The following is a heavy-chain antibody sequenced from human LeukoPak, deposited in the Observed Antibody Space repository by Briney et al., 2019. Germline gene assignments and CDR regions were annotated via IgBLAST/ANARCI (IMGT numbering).Heavy chain of an antibody. J-gene: IGHJ3*02. CDR2: INSDGSTT. V-gene: IGHV3-74*01. CDR3: ASSWMLAFDI. Sequence: QPGGSLRLPCAASGFTFSSNWMHWVRHAPGKGLVWVSRINSDGSTTSYADSVKGRFTISRDNAKNTVYLQMNSLRAEDTAIYYCASSWMLAFDIWGQGTVVAVSS. CDR1: GFTFSSNW. D-gene: IGHD2-8*01.